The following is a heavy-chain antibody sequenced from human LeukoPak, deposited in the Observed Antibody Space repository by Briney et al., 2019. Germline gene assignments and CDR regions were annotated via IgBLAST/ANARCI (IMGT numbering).Heavy chain of an antibody. CDR1: GFTFSGYG. CDR3: AKDAFKGTKNSDFWSGYYTDS. Sequence: GGSLRLSCAASGFTFSGYGVHWVRQAPGKGLEWVTFIRFDGTKKYYTDSVQGRFTISRDNSKNTVYLQMDSLRPDDTAVYYCAKDAFKGTKNSDFWSGYYTDSWGQGTLVTVAA. J-gene: IGHJ4*02. CDR2: IRFDGTKK. D-gene: IGHD3-3*01. V-gene: IGHV3-30*02.